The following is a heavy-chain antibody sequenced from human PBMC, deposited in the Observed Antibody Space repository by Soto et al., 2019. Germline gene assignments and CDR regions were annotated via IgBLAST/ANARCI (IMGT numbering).Heavy chain of an antibody. CDR2: IYWDDDK. CDR3: APSLLHTWGSRGAFDY. CDR1: GFSLSTSGVG. D-gene: IGHD7-27*01. V-gene: IGHV2-5*02. J-gene: IGHJ4*02. Sequence: QITLKESGPPLVKPTQTLTLTCTFSGFSLSTSGVGVGWIRQPPGKALEWLALIYWDDDKRYSPSLKSRLTTTKDTAKTHAVLTRTNIDPVDTATYYCAPSLLHTWGSRGAFDYWGQGTLVTVSS.